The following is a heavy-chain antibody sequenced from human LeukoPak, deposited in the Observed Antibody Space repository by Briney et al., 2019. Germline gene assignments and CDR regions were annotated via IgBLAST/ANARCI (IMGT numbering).Heavy chain of an antibody. V-gene: IGHV3-33*08. Sequence: GRSLRLSCAASGFTFSTYGIHWVRQAPGKGLEWVAVIWYDGSTKYYADSVKGRFTISRDNSKNTLYLQMNSLRAEDTAVYYCTRDVDHYFDYWGQGNLVTVSS. CDR1: GFTFSTYG. CDR2: IWYDGSTK. CDR3: TRDVDHYFDY. J-gene: IGHJ4*02.